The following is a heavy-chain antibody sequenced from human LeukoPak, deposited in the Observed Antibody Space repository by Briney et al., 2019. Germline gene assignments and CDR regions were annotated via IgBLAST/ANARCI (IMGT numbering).Heavy chain of an antibody. J-gene: IGHJ4*02. CDR2: ISASGDNT. Sequence: GGSLRLSCAASGFTFSSYGMSWVRQAPGRGLEWVSAISASGDNTHYADSVKGRSTISRDNAKNSLYLQMNSLRAEDTAVYYCARDGGTRLKYSYGYGDYWGQGTLVTVSS. V-gene: IGHV3-23*01. CDR3: ARDGGTRLKYSYGYGDY. CDR1: GFTFSSYG. D-gene: IGHD5-18*01.